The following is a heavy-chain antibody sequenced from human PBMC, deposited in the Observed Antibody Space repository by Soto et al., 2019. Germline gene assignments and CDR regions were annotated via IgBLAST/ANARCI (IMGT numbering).Heavy chain of an antibody. J-gene: IGHJ6*02. CDR1: GGSINSPSHY. CDR2: IFFTGRT. Sequence: SETLSLTCTISGGSINSPSHYWGWVRQPPGKGLEWIGSIFFTGRTYYTPSLKSRVTISVDTSKNQFSLKLSSVTAADTAVYYCARVNKRRGMDVWGQGTTVTVSS. V-gene: IGHV4-39*07. CDR3: ARVNKRRGMDV.